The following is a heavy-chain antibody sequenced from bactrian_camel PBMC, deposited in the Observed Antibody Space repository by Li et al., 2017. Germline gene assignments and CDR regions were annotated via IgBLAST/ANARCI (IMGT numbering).Heavy chain of an antibody. CDR3: ATAYGGTWWTDFVY. V-gene: IGHV3S53*01. Sequence: VQLVESGGGSVQAGGSLKLACAASGYILSSCKMGWFRQAPGKERELVSSRSSEGTTTYADSVKERFTISRDNAKNTVYLQMNSLKSEDTALYYCATAYGGTWWTDFVYWGQGTQVTVS. D-gene: IGHD6*01. CDR2: RSSEGTT. J-gene: IGHJ6*01. CDR1: GYILSSCK.